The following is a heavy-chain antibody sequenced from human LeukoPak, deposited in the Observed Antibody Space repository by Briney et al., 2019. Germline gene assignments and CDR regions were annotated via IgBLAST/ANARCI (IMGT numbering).Heavy chain of an antibody. CDR3: TRAVAGHPD. Sequence: SETLSLTSAVPRVPFSKYYWSWVSHTPRQGLEWMWEINHSGYTNYNPSLKSRITMSIDTSKNQFSLRLTSVTAADADVYYCTRAVAGHPDWGQGTLVTVSS. CDR1: RVPFSKYY. CDR2: INHSGYT. J-gene: IGHJ4*02. V-gene: IGHV4-34*01. D-gene: IGHD6-19*01.